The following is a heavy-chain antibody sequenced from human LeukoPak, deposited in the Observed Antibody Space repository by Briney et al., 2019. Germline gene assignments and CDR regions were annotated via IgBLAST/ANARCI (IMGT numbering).Heavy chain of an antibody. D-gene: IGHD2-15*01. Sequence: GGSLRLSCAASGFTFSSYAMHWVRQAPGKGLEWVAVISYDGSNKYYADSVKGRFTISRDNSKNTLYLQMNSLRAEDTAVYYCARDGARYCSGGSCYRYFQHWGQGTLVTVSS. J-gene: IGHJ1*01. V-gene: IGHV3-30-3*01. CDR1: GFTFSSYA. CDR3: ARDGARYCSGGSCYRYFQH. CDR2: ISYDGSNK.